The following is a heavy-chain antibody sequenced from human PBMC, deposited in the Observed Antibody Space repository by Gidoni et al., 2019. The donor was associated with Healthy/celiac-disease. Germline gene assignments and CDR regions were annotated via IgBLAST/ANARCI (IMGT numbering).Heavy chain of an antibody. V-gene: IGHV3-33*01. CDR1: GFTFSSYG. CDR2: IWYDGSNK. J-gene: IGHJ3*02. D-gene: IGHD4-17*01. CDR3: ARDRDYGGLDI. Sequence: QVQLVESGGGVVQPGRSLRRSCAASGFTFSSYGMHWVRQAPGKGLEWVAVIWYDGSNKYYADSVKGRFTISRDNSKNTLYLQMNSLRAEDTAVYYCARDRDYGGLDIWGQGTMVTVSS.